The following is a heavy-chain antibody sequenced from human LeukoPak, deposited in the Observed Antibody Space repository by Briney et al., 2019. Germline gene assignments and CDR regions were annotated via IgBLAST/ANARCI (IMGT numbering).Heavy chain of an antibody. D-gene: IGHD2-2*01. Sequence: GGSLRLSCAASGFTFSSYWMSWVRQAPGKGLEWVANIKQDGSEKYYVDSVKGRFTISRDNAKNSLYLQMNSLRAEDTAVYYCARVVVPAANTSGAFDIWGQGTMVTVSS. J-gene: IGHJ3*02. CDR2: IKQDGSEK. V-gene: IGHV3-7*04. CDR3: ARVVVPAANTSGAFDI. CDR1: GFTFSSYW.